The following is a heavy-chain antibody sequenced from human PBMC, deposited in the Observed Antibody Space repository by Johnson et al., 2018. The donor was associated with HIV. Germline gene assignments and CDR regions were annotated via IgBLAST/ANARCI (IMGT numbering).Heavy chain of an antibody. Sequence: EVQLVESGGGLVQRGGSLRLSCVASGVTVSNNYMIWVRQAPGKGLEWVSVIYSGGSTYQADSVKGRFTISRDNAKNSLYLQMNSLRAEDTAVYYCARDWGGYCSGGSCYGDAFDIWGQGTRVTVSS. V-gene: IGHV3-66*01. D-gene: IGHD2-15*01. CDR1: GVTVSNNY. J-gene: IGHJ3*02. CDR3: ARDWGGYCSGGSCYGDAFDI. CDR2: IYSGGST.